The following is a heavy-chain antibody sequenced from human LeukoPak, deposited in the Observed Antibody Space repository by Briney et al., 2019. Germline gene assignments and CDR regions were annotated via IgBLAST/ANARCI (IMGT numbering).Heavy chain of an antibody. J-gene: IGHJ4*02. CDR3: AKGAQYDFWSGYTLEYSDV. Sequence: PGGSLRLSCAASGFTFTSYAMNWVRQAPGKGLEWVSFISASGSSTHYADSVKGRFTISRDNSNNTLFLQINSLRAEDTAAYYCAKGAQYDFWSGYTLEYSDVWGKGTLVTVSS. CDR2: ISASGSST. CDR1: GFTFTSYA. D-gene: IGHD3-3*01. V-gene: IGHV3-23*01.